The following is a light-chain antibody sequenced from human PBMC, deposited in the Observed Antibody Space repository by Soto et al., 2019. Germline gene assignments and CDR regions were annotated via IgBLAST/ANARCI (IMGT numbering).Light chain of an antibody. Sequence: QSALTQPASVSGSPGQSITISCIGTSSDVGNYNLVSWYQQYPGKAPKLMIFGVSERPSGISNRFSGSKSGNTASLTISGLQAEDEADYYCCSYAGPSPVVVFGGGTKVTVL. CDR1: SSDVGNYNL. V-gene: IGLV2-23*02. J-gene: IGLJ2*01. CDR3: CSYAGPSPVVV. CDR2: GVS.